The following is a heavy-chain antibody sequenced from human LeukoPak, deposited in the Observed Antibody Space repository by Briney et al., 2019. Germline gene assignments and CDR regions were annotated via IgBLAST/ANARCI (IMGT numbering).Heavy chain of an antibody. V-gene: IGHV4-61*01. CDR3: ARNAGNSDFDY. J-gene: IGHJ4*02. Sequence: SETLSLTCTVSGDPVSSGNYYLTWIRQPPGKGLDWITYMSPSGTTKYNPSLKSRVTTSVDTSRTQFSLRLSSVTAADTAMYYCARNAGNSDFDYWGQGTLVTVSS. CDR2: MSPSGTT. D-gene: IGHD4-23*01. CDR1: GDPVSSGNYY.